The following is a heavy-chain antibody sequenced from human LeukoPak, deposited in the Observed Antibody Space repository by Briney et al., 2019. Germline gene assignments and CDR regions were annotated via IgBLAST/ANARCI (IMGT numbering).Heavy chain of an antibody. CDR2: INHSGST. J-gene: IGHJ6*02. Sequence: SETLSLTCAVYGGSFSGYYWSWVRQPPGKGLEWIGEINHSGSTNYNPSLKSRVTISVDTSKNQFSLKLSSVTAADTAVYYCARGCYDSFAVGMDVWGQGTTVTVSS. D-gene: IGHD3-3*01. V-gene: IGHV4-34*01. CDR3: ARGCYDSFAVGMDV. CDR1: GGSFSGYY.